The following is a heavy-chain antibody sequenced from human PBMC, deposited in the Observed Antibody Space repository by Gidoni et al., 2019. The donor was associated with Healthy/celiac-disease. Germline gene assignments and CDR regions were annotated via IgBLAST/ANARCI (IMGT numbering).Heavy chain of an antibody. D-gene: IGHD6-13*01. J-gene: IGHJ5*02. Sequence: QVQLQESGPGLVKPSETLSLTCTVSGGSISSYYWSWIRQPAGKGLEWIGRIYTSGSTNYNPSLKSRVTMSVDTSKNQFSLKLSSVTAADTAVYYCAREWEQQQLANWFDPWGQGTLVTVSS. CDR3: AREWEQQQLANWFDP. V-gene: IGHV4-4*07. CDR2: IYTSGST. CDR1: GGSISSYY.